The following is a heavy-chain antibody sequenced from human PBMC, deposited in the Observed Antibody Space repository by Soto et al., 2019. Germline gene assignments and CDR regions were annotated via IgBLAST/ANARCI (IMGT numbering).Heavy chain of an antibody. J-gene: IGHJ4*02. CDR1: GGTFSSYA. D-gene: IGHD5-18*01. V-gene: IGHV1-69*01. CDR2: IIPIFGTA. Sequence: QVQLVQSGAEVKKPGSSVKVSCKASGGTFSSYAISWVRQAPGQGLEWMGGIIPIFGTANYAQKFQGSVTITADESTSTAYMELSSLRSEDTAVYYCARGRVWIQLSCPSYYFDYWGQGTLVTVSS. CDR3: ARGRVWIQLSCPSYYFDY.